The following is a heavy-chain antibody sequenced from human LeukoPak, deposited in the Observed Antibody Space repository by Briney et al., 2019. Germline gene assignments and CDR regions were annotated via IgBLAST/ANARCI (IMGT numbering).Heavy chain of an antibody. J-gene: IGHJ4*02. V-gene: IGHV1-46*01. Sequence: GASVKVSCKASGFTFTNYYMHWVRQAPGQGLEWMGLINPSGSNTNYAQKFRGRVTMTRDTSATTVYMELSSLRSEDTAVYYCAREETGGYFDYGGQGNLVTVSS. CDR3: AREETGGYFDY. CDR2: INPSGSNT. D-gene: IGHD2-8*02. CDR1: GFTFTNYY.